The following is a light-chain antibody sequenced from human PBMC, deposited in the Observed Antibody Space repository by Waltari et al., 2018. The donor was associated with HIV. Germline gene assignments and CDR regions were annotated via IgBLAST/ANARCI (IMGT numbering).Light chain of an antibody. V-gene: IGKV3-11*01. J-gene: IGKJ4*01. CDR3: QRRSYSPLT. CDR1: QSVSSY. CDR2: DAS. Sequence: EIVLTQSPATLSLSPGERATLSCRASQSVSSYLAWYQQKPGQAPRLLIYDASNTATGIATRFSGSSSATDSTLTISRVAAEYLVVYCRQRRSYSPLTFGGGTKVEIK.